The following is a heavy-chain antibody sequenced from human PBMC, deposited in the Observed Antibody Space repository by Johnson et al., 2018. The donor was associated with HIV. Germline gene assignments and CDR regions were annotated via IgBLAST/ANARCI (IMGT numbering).Heavy chain of an antibody. CDR2: MSYDGSDK. V-gene: IGHV3-30*18. J-gene: IGHJ3*02. Sequence: VQLMESGGGVVQPGRSLRLSCAASGFTFNSYGMHWVRQAPGKGLEWVTVMSYDGSDKYYADSVKRRFTISRDNSKNTLYLQMNSLRPEDTAVYYCAKGYSSSWYLDALDIWGQGTMVTVSS. D-gene: IGHD6-13*01. CDR1: GFTFNSYG. CDR3: AKGYSSSWYLDALDI.